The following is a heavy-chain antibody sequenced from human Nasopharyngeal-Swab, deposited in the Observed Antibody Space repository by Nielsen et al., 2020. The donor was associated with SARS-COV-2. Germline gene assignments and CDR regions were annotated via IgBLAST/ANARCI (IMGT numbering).Heavy chain of an antibody. V-gene: IGHV3-15*01. Sequence: GGSLRLSCAASGFTFSNAWMSWVRQAPGKGLEWVGRIKSKTDGGTTDYAAPVKGRFTISRDDSKNTLYLQMNSLKTEDTAVYYCTTPAEAAAATGYYYGMDVWGQGITVTVSS. CDR3: TTPAEAAAATGYYYGMDV. D-gene: IGHD6-13*01. CDR2: IKSKTDGGTT. J-gene: IGHJ6*02. CDR1: GFTFSNAW.